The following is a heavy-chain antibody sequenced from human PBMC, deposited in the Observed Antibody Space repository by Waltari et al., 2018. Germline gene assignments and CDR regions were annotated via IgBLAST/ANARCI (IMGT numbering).Heavy chain of an antibody. V-gene: IGHV4-34*01. J-gene: IGHJ4*02. CDR3: ARMASGTDY. Sequence: QVQLQQWGAGLLKPSETLWLTCAVYGGSFSGYYWSWIRQPPGKGLEWIGESTHSRSTNDDPSLKGRLTISVDTSKNQFSLKLSSVTAAATAVYYCARMASGTDYWGQGTLVTVSS. D-gene: IGHD6-13*01. CDR2: STHSRST. CDR1: GGSFSGYY.